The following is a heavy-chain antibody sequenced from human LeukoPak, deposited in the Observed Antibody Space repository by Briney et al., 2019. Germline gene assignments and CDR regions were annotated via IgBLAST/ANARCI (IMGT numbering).Heavy chain of an antibody. J-gene: IGHJ4*02. CDR2: INSDGSST. CDR3: ARFPGYSYGQRYFDY. D-gene: IGHD5-18*01. Sequence: PGGSLRLSCAASGFTFSNYWMHGVRQAPGKGLVWVSRINSDGSSTSYADSVKGRFTISRDSAKNTLYLQMNSLRAEDTAVYYCARFPGYSYGQRYFDYWGQGTLVTVSS. V-gene: IGHV3-74*01. CDR1: GFTFSNYW.